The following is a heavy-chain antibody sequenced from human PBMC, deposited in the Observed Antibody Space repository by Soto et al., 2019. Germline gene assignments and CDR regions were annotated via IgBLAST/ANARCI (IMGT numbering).Heavy chain of an antibody. CDR1: GFTFSSYA. CDR3: ARDRLVYDSSGYSHDAFDI. J-gene: IGHJ3*02. CDR2: ISYDGSNK. Sequence: GGSLRLSCAASGFTFSSYAMHWVRQAPGKGLEWVAVISYDGSNKYYADSVKGRFTISRDNSKNTLYLQMNSLRAEDTAVYYCARDRLVYDSSGYSHDAFDIWGQGTMVTVSS. D-gene: IGHD3-22*01. V-gene: IGHV3-30-3*01.